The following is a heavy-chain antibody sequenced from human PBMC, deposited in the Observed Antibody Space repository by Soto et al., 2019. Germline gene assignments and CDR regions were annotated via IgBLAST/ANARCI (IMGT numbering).Heavy chain of an antibody. CDR3: ARGIAAPPVYYFDY. Sequence: QVQLVQSGAEVKKPGSSVKVSCKASGGTFSSYTISWVRQAPGQGLEWMGRIIPILGIANYAQNSQGRVTITADKSTSTAYMELSSLRSEDTAVYYCARGIAAPPVYYFDYWGQGTLVTVSS. CDR1: GGTFSSYT. D-gene: IGHD6-25*01. CDR2: IIPILGIA. J-gene: IGHJ4*02. V-gene: IGHV1-69*02.